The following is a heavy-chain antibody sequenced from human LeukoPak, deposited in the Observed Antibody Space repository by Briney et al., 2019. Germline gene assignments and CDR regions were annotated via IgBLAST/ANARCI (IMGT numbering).Heavy chain of an antibody. CDR3: ARALDH. Sequence: SETLSLTCAVYGGSFSGYYWSWIRQPPGKGLEWIGEINHSGSTNYNPSLKSRVTISVDTSKNQFSLKLSSVTAADTAVYYCARALDHWGQGTLVTVSS. CDR1: GGSFSGYY. J-gene: IGHJ4*02. CDR2: INHSGST. V-gene: IGHV4-34*01.